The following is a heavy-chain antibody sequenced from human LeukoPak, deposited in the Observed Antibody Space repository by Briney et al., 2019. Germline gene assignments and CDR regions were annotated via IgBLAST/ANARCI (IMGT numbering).Heavy chain of an antibody. J-gene: IGHJ4*02. CDR3: ARAGQPSPTVTTAVGY. CDR1: GYTFTNYG. CDR2: IIPTFGTA. Sequence: GASVKVSCKASGYTFTNYGISWVRQAPGQGLEWMGWIIPTFGTANYAQKFQGRVTITTDESTSTAYMELSSLRSEDTAVYYCARAGQPSPTVTTAVGYWGQGTLVTVSS. V-gene: IGHV1-69*05. D-gene: IGHD4-17*01.